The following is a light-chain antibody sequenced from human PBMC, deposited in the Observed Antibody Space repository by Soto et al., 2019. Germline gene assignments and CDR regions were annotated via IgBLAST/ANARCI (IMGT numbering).Light chain of an antibody. V-gene: IGLV2-14*01. CDR3: SSYTSSSTLV. J-gene: IGLJ1*01. CDR2: EVS. CDR1: SSDVGGYNY. Sequence: QSALTQPASVSGPPGQSITISCTGTSSDVGGYNYVSWYQQHPGKAPKLMIYEVSNRPSGVSNRFSGSKSGNTASLTISGLQAEDEADYYCSSYTSSSTLVFGTGTKFAVL.